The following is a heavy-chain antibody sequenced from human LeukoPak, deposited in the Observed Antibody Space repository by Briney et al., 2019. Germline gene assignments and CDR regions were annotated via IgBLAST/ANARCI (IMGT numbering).Heavy chain of an antibody. J-gene: IGHJ4*02. CDR3: ARESQPEHYGSGGYLDY. V-gene: IGHV1-69*13. Sequence: GASVKVSCKASGGPFSSFAFSWVRQAPGQGLEWMGGIIPIFGTTNYAQKFQGRVTITADESTSTAYMELSSLRSEDTAVYYCARESQPEHYGSGGYLDYWGQGTLVTVSS. CDR2: IIPIFGTT. CDR1: GGPFSSFA. D-gene: IGHD3-10*01.